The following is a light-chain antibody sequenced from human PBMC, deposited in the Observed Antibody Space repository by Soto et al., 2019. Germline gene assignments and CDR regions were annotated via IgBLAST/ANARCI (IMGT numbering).Light chain of an antibody. J-gene: IGKJ1*01. Sequence: DIQMTQSPSTLFASVEDRVTITCRASQSISSWLAWYQQKPGKAPKLLIYKASTLKSGVPSRFSGSGSGTEFTLTISSLQPDDFATYYCQQYTSYPWTFGQGTKVDIK. V-gene: IGKV1-5*03. CDR2: KAS. CDR3: QQYTSYPWT. CDR1: QSISSW.